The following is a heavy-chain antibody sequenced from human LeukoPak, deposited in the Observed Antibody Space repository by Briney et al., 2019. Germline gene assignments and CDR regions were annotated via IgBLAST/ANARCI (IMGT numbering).Heavy chain of an antibody. Sequence: KPGGSLRLSCAASGFTFSSYSMNWVRQAPGKGLEWVSSISSSSSYIYYADSVKGRFTISRDNAKSSLYLQMNSLRAEDTAVYYCARDPSDFWSGYYTAVGYFDYWGQGTLVTVSS. J-gene: IGHJ4*02. CDR1: GFTFSSYS. D-gene: IGHD3-3*01. CDR2: ISSSSSYI. CDR3: ARDPSDFWSGYYTAVGYFDY. V-gene: IGHV3-21*01.